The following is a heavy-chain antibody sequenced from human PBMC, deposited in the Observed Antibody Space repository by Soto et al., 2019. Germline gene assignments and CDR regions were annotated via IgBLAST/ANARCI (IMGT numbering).Heavy chain of an antibody. CDR3: AKEGIELVAGTDPFDY. J-gene: IGHJ4*02. D-gene: IGHD6-19*01. Sequence: GGSLRLSCAASGFTFSSYAMSWVRQAPGKGLEWVSAISGSGGSTYYADSVKGRFTISRDNSKNTLYLQMNSLRAEDTAVYYCAKEGIELVAGTDPFDYWGQGTLVTVSS. V-gene: IGHV3-23*01. CDR1: GFTFSSYA. CDR2: ISGSGGST.